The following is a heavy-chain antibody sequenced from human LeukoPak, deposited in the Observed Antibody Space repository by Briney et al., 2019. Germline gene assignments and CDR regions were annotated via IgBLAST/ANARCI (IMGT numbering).Heavy chain of an antibody. V-gene: IGHV4-39*01. Sequence: SETLSLTCTVSGGAIISDNFYWRWVRQPPGKGLEWVGSINYSGTTYYNPSLRSRLSISVDTSRTQFFLRLNSVTAADTAVYYCGRLFDSWGQGILVTVSS. CDR1: GGAIISDNFY. CDR3: GRLFDS. CDR2: INYSGTT. J-gene: IGHJ4*02.